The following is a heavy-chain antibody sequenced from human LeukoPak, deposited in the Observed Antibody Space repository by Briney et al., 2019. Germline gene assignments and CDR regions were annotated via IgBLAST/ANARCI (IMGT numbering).Heavy chain of an antibody. Sequence: GASVKVSCKASGYTFTKYAMNWVRQAPGQGLELMGWIHPSTGNPTYAQGFTGRFVFSLDTSVSTTYLQISSLKAEDTAVYFCARAFQSLGGLSLPDYWGQGTLVTVSS. J-gene: IGHJ4*02. V-gene: IGHV7-4-1*02. CDR2: IHPSTGNP. CDR3: ARAFQSLGGLSLPDY. D-gene: IGHD3-16*02. CDR1: GYTFTKYA.